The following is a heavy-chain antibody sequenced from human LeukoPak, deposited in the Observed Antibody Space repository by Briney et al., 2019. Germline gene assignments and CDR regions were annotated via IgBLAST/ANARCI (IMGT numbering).Heavy chain of an antibody. Sequence: SETLSLTCTVSGGFISSYYWNWIRQPPGEGLEWIGYIYYSGNTNYNPSLKSRATISLDTSKNQFSLKLSSVTAADTAVYYCARGTRQTSNHYFDYWGQGTLVTVSS. CDR1: GGFISSYY. CDR2: IYYSGNT. V-gene: IGHV4-59*01. D-gene: IGHD4-11*01. J-gene: IGHJ4*02. CDR3: ARGTRQTSNHYFDY.